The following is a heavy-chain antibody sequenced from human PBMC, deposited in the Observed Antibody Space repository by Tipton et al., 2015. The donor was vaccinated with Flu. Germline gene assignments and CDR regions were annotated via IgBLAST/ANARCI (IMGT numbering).Heavy chain of an antibody. J-gene: IGHJ3*02. Sequence: SLRLSCAASGFTFSSYAMHWVRQAPGKGLEWVAVISYDGSNKYYADSVKGRFTISRDNSKNTLYLQMNSLRAEDTAVYYCARVEADGGGAFDIWGQGTMVPVSS. D-gene: IGHD1-1*01. V-gene: IGHV3-30-3*01. CDR1: GFTFSSYA. CDR3: ARVEADGGGAFDI. CDR2: ISYDGSNK.